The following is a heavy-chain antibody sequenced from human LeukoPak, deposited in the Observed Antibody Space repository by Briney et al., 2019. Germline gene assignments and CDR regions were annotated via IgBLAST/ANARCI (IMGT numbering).Heavy chain of an antibody. CDR2: FDPEDGET. CDR3: ATVNKDIVVQQGSWFDP. Sequence: GASVKVSCKVSGYTLTELSMHWVRQAPGKGLEWTGGFDPEDGETIYAQKFQGRVTMTEDTSTDTTYMELSSLRSEDTAVYYCATVNKDIVVQQGSWFDPWGQGTLVTVFS. D-gene: IGHD2-15*01. V-gene: IGHV1-24*01. J-gene: IGHJ5*02. CDR1: GYTLTELS.